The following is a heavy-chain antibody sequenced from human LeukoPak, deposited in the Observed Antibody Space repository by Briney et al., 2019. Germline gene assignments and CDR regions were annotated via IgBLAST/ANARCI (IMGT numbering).Heavy chain of an antibody. V-gene: IGHV1-8*03. CDR1: GYTFTSYD. D-gene: IGHD3-22*01. CDR2: MNPNSGNT. J-gene: IGHJ5*02. CDR3: ARSGADYYDSSGYLEANWFDP. Sequence: ASVKVSCKASGYTFTSYDINWVRQATGQGLEWMGWMNPNSGNTGYAQKFQGRVTITRNTSISTAYMELSSLRSEDTAVYYCARSGADYYDSSGYLEANWFDPWGQGTLVTVSS.